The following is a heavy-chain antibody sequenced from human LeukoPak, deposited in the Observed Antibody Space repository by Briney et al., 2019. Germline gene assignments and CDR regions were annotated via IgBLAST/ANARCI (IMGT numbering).Heavy chain of an antibody. J-gene: IGHJ6*03. CDR2: INPNSGGT. D-gene: IGHD2-2*01. CDR1: GYTFTCYY. CDR3: ARDGGCSSSSCYGYYYYYYMDV. Sequence: ASVKVSCKASGYTFTCYYMHWVRQAPGQGLEWMGWINPNSGGTNYSQKFQGRVTMTRDTSISTAYMELSRLRSADTAVYYCARDGGCSSSSCYGYYYYYYMDVWGKGTTVTVSS. V-gene: IGHV1-2*02.